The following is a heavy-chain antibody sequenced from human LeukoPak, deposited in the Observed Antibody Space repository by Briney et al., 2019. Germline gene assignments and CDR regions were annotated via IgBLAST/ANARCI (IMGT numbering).Heavy chain of an antibody. CDR1: GFTFSSYA. CDR2: ISGSGGST. J-gene: IGHJ3*02. Sequence: PGGSLRLSCAASGFTFSSYAMSWVRQAPGKGLVWVSTISGSGGSTYYADSVMGRFTISRDNSKNTLYLQMNSLRAEDTAVYYCAKGNTVGYTNAFDIWGQRTMVTVSS. D-gene: IGHD4-23*01. CDR3: AKGNTVGYTNAFDI. V-gene: IGHV3-23*01.